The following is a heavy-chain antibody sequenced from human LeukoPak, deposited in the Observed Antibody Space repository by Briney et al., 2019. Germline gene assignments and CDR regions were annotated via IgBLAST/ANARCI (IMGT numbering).Heavy chain of an antibody. V-gene: IGHV3-48*02. Sequence: GGSLRLSCAASGFTFSSHSMNWVSQAPGKWLEWDSYISSSSSTTYYADSVKGRFTISRDNAKNSLYLQMNSPTDEDTAVYYCARLSTVATPGFDYWGQGTLVTVSS. CDR1: GFTFSSHS. D-gene: IGHD4-23*01. CDR2: ISSSSSTT. CDR3: ARLSTVATPGFDY. J-gene: IGHJ4*02.